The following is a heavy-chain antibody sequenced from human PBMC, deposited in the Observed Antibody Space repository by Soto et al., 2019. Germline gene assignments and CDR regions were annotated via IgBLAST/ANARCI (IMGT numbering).Heavy chain of an antibody. J-gene: IGHJ6*02. CDR1: GYTLTELS. Sequence: ASVKVSCKVSGYTLTELSMHWVRQAPGKGLEWMGGFDPEDGETIYAQKFQGRVTMTEDTSTDTAYMELSSLRSEDTAVYYCACSSGSYYKDYYYYYGMDVWGQGTTVTVSS. CDR2: FDPEDGET. D-gene: IGHD1-26*01. CDR3: ACSSGSYYKDYYYYYGMDV. V-gene: IGHV1-24*01.